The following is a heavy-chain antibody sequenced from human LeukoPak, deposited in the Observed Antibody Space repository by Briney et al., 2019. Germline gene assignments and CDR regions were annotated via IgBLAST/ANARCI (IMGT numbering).Heavy chain of an antibody. D-gene: IGHD5-24*01. Sequence: GASVKVSCKASGGTFSSYAISWVRQAPGQGLEWMGWISAYNGNTNYAQKLQGRVTMTTDTSTSTAYMELRSLRSDDTAVYYCARGRAGGDGYNIRPLRYYYYYYMDVWGKGTTVTVSS. CDR2: ISAYNGNT. J-gene: IGHJ6*03. V-gene: IGHV1-18*01. CDR3: ARGRAGGDGYNIRPLRYYYYYYMDV. CDR1: GGTFSSYA.